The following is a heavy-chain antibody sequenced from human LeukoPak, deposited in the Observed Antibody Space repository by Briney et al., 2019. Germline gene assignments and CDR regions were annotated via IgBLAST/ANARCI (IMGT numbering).Heavy chain of an antibody. V-gene: IGHV4-39*07. Sequence: SETLSLTCSVSGGSISSSSYYWGWIRQPPGKGLEWIGSIYYSGSTYYNPSLKSRVTISVDTSKNQFSLKLSSVTAADTAVYYCARGAGYSYVHDAFDIWGQGTMVTVSS. CDR1: GGSISSSSYY. CDR2: IYYSGST. J-gene: IGHJ3*02. D-gene: IGHD5-18*01. CDR3: ARGAGYSYVHDAFDI.